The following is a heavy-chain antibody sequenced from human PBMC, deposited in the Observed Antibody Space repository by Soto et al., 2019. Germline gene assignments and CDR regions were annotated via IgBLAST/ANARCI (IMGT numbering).Heavy chain of an antibody. D-gene: IGHD5-12*01. J-gene: IGHJ4*02. V-gene: IGHV4-30-2*01. CDR3: ARGYSGYEYYFDY. CDR2: IYHSGST. CDR1: GGSISSGGYS. Sequence: PSETLSLTCAVSGGSISSGGYSWSWIRQPPGKGLEWIGYIYHSGSTYYNPSLKSRVTISVDRSKNQISLKLSSVTAADTAVYYCARGYSGYEYYFDYWGQGTLVTVSS.